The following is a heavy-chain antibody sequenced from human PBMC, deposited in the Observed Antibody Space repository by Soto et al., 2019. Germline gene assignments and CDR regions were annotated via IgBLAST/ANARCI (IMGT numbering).Heavy chain of an antibody. CDR2: INHSGST. Sequence: PSETLSLTCAVYGGSFSGYYWSWIRQPPGKGLEWIGEINHSGSTNYNPSLKSRVTISVDTSKNQFSLKLSSVTAADTAVYYCARDEYGDYVGDWFDPWGQGTLVTVS. CDR3: ARDEYGDYVGDWFDP. V-gene: IGHV4-34*01. J-gene: IGHJ5*02. D-gene: IGHD4-17*01. CDR1: GGSFSGYY.